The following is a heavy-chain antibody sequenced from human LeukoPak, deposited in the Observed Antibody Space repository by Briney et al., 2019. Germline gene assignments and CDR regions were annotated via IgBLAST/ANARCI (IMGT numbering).Heavy chain of an antibody. V-gene: IGHV3-11*01. Sequence: GGSLRLSCAASGFIFSDYYMSWIRQAPGKGLEWISYISDSGTTIYYADSVKGRFTISRDNAKNSLYLQMNSLRAEDTVLYYCAKGRGYSYGAVTEYFQHWGQGTLVTVSS. CDR3: AKGRGYSYGAVTEYFQH. J-gene: IGHJ1*01. D-gene: IGHD5-18*01. CDR1: GFIFSDYY. CDR2: ISDSGTTI.